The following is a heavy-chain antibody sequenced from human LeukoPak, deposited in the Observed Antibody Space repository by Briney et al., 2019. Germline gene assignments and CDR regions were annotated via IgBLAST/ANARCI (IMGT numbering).Heavy chain of an antibody. CDR1: GYTFTNYY. CDR2: INPSGGST. Sequence: ASVKVSCKASGYTFTNYYMHWVRQAPGQGLEWMGIINPSGGSTTYAQKFQGRVTMTRDTSTSTVYMEVSGLRSEDTAVFYCARSCSTSDELDYWGQGTLVTVSS. J-gene: IGHJ4*02. D-gene: IGHD6-6*01. V-gene: IGHV1-46*01. CDR3: ARSCSTSDELDY.